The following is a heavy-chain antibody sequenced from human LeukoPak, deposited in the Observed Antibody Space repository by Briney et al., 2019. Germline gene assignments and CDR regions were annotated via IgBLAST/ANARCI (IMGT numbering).Heavy chain of an antibody. Sequence: SETLSLTCAVYGGSFSGYYWSWIRQPPGKGLEWIGEINHSGSTNYNPSLKSRVTISVDTSKNQFSLKLSSVTAADTAVYYCARVLRMQLNNWFDPWGQGTLVTVSS. J-gene: IGHJ5*02. CDR1: GGSFSGYY. D-gene: IGHD6-13*01. V-gene: IGHV4-34*01. CDR2: INHSGST. CDR3: ARVLRMQLNNWFDP.